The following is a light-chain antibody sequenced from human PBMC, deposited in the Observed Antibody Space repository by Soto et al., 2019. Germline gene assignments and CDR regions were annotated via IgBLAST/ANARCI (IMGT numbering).Light chain of an antibody. CDR3: QQYDTYWT. J-gene: IGKJ1*01. CDR2: KAS. V-gene: IGKV1-5*03. CDR1: QSISNW. Sequence: DIQMTQSPSTLSASVGDRVIITCRASQSISNWLAWYQQKPGKAPNLLIYKASSLKSGVPSRFSGSGFGTEFTLTISSLQPDDFATYYCQQYDTYWTFGQGTKVEFK.